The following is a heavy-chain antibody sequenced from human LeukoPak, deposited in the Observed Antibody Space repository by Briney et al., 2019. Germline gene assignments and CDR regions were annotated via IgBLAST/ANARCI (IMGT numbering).Heavy chain of an antibody. Sequence: PSETLSLTCTVSGGSISGYYWSWIRQPPGKGLEWIGEINHSGSTNYNPSLKSRVTISVDTSKNQFSLKLSSVTAADTAVYYCARGVVYGGNPHDYWGQGTLVTVSS. CDR1: GGSISGYY. J-gene: IGHJ4*02. CDR3: ARGVVYGGNPHDY. D-gene: IGHD4-23*01. CDR2: INHSGST. V-gene: IGHV4-34*01.